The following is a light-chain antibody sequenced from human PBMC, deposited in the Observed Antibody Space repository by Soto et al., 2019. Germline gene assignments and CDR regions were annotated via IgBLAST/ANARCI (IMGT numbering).Light chain of an antibody. Sequence: ALTQGPVTLSFAPGERSTLACVASERLSSAYLGWYQHKPCQAPRLLIYGTSSRATGIPDRFSGSGSGTNFILTISSREPDDFAAYYCPQRIDWSPFTFGQGTRLEIK. CDR3: PQRIDWSPFT. J-gene: IGKJ5*01. CDR2: GTS. CDR1: ERLSSAY. V-gene: IGKV3D-20*02.